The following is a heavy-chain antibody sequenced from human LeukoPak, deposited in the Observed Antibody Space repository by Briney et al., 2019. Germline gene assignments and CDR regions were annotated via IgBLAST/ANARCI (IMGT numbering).Heavy chain of an antibody. D-gene: IGHD6-19*01. CDR1: GFTFSDYE. J-gene: IGHJ4*02. CDR2: ISNSGSII. V-gene: IGHV3-48*03. CDR3: ARGPSVGSGWSPDY. Sequence: HPGGSLRLSCTGSGFTFSDYEMNLVRQAPGKGLEWISYISNSGSIIYYADSVKGRFTISRDNAKNSLFLQMHSLRAEDTAVYYCARGPSVGSGWSPDYWGQGTLVTVSS.